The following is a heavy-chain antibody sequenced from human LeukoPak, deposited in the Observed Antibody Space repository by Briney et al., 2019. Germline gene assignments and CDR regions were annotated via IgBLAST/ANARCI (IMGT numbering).Heavy chain of an antibody. J-gene: IGHJ4*02. CDR2: VSGSGGST. Sequence: GGSLRLSCAASGFTFSSYAMSWVRQAPGKGLEWVSGVSGSGGSTYYADSVKGRFTISRDNSKNTLYLQMNSLRAEDTAVYYCAKERRSSGWDPIDYWGQGTLVTVSS. V-gene: IGHV3-23*01. CDR1: GFTFSSYA. D-gene: IGHD6-19*01. CDR3: AKERRSSGWDPIDY.